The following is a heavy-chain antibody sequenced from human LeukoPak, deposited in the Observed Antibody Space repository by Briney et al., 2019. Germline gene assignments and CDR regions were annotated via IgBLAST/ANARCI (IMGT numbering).Heavy chain of an antibody. Sequence: PSETLSLTCTVSGGSISSYYWSWIRQPPGKGLEWIAYISDIGSINYNPSLKSRVTISLDTSKNQFSLKLSSVTAADTAVYYCARDESSSGWDFDYWGQGTLVTVSS. J-gene: IGHJ4*02. CDR1: GGSISSYY. V-gene: IGHV4-59*12. CDR2: ISDIGSI. D-gene: IGHD3-22*01. CDR3: ARDESSSGWDFDY.